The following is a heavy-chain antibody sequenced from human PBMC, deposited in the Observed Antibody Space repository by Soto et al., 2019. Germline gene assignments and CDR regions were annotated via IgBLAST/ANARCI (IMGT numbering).Heavy chain of an antibody. CDR1: RTSITSHF. CDR3: ARDYYGSGSRFDY. V-gene: IGHV4-59*08. CDR2: ICCSWRI. J-gene: IGHJ4*02. D-gene: IGHD3-10*01. Sequence: TLSLTCPPFRTSITSHFWSWKGQPPGAVLGWNGHICCSWRINCKASLKSSVTISVDTSKNQFSLKLSSVTAADTAVYYCARDYYGSGSRFDYWGQGTLVTVSS.